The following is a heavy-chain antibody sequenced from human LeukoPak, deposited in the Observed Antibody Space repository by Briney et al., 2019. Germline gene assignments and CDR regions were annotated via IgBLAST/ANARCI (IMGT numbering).Heavy chain of an antibody. V-gene: IGHV4-39*01. Sequence: PSETLSLTCTVSGGSISSNSYYWAWIRQPPGKGLEWIGDVFSSGRTSYNPSLESRLTISVDTSKNQFSLKVNSVTAADTAVYYCARLRMGHWGRGTLVTVSS. CDR2: VFSSGRT. CDR1: GGSISSNSYY. J-gene: IGHJ4*02. D-gene: IGHD1-26*01. CDR3: ARLRMGH.